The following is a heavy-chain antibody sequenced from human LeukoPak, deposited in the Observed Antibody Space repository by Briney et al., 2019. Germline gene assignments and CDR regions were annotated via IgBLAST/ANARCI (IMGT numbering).Heavy chain of an antibody. D-gene: IGHD3-10*01. J-gene: IGHJ4*02. CDR1: GFTFSSYW. CDR3: AKRLWFGELMFDY. V-gene: IGHV3-7*03. Sequence: GGSLRLSCAASGFTFSSYWMSWVRQAPGKGLEWVANIKQDGSEKYYVDSVKGRFTISRDNAKNSLYLQMNSLRAEDTAVYYCAKRLWFGELMFDYWGQGTLVTVSS. CDR2: IKQDGSEK.